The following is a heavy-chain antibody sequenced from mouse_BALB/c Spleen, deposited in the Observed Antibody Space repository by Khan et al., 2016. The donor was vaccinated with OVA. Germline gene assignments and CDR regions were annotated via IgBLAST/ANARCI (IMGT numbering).Heavy chain of an antibody. J-gene: IGHJ2*01. CDR3: SRQPGYYGSNSYFDY. CDR2: ISSGGTYT. CDR1: GFTFSNYG. D-gene: IGHD1-1*01. V-gene: IGHV5-6*01. Sequence: EVELVESGGDLVKPGGSLKLFCAASGFTFSNYGMSWVRQTPDKRLEWVASISSGGTYTYYPDGVQGCFTISRDNDENSLYPQMSHLKSEDTAMYYLSRQPGYYGSNSYFDYWGQGTTLTVSS.